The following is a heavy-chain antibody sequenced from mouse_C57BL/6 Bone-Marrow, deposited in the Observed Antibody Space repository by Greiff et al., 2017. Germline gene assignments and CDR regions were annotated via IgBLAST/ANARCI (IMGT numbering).Heavy chain of an antibody. D-gene: IGHD4-1*01. CDR2: ISYDGSN. J-gene: IGHJ2*01. V-gene: IGHV3-6*01. CDR1: GYSITSGYY. CDR3: ARHGPLGRVY. Sequence: VQLQQSGPGLVKPSQSLSLTCSVTGYSITSGYYWNWIRQFPGNKLEWMGYISYDGSNNYNPSLKNRISITRDTSKNQFFLKLNSVTTEDTATYYCARHGPLGRVYWGQGTTLTVSS.